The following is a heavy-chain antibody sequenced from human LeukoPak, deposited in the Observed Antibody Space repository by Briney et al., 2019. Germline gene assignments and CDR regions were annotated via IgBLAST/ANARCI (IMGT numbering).Heavy chain of an antibody. CDR3: AREYSYGFRYFDY. Sequence: ASVKVSCKASGGTFSSYAISWVRQAPGQGLEWMGGIIPIFGTANYAQKFQGRVTITADESTSTAYMELSSLRSEDTAVYYCAREYSYGFRYFDYWGQGTLVTVSS. CDR1: GGTFSSYA. J-gene: IGHJ4*02. CDR2: IIPIFGTA. V-gene: IGHV1-69*13. D-gene: IGHD5-18*01.